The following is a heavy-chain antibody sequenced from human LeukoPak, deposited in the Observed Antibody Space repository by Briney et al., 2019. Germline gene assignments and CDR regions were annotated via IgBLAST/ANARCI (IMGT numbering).Heavy chain of an antibody. CDR3: ARDRCSSTSCYSYDAFDI. D-gene: IGHD2-2*01. Sequence: ASVKVSCKASGYTFTGYYMHWVRQAPGQGLEWMGWINPNSGGTNYAQKFQGRVTMTRDTSISTAYMELSRLRSDNTAAYYCARDRCSSTSCYSYDAFDIWGQGTMVTVSS. CDR2: INPNSGGT. CDR1: GYTFTGYY. V-gene: IGHV1-2*02. J-gene: IGHJ3*02.